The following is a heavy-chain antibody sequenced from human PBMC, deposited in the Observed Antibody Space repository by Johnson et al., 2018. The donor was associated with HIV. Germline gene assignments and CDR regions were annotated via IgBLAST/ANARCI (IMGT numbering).Heavy chain of an antibody. CDR1: GFTFSSYG. J-gene: IGHJ3*02. V-gene: IGHV3-30*02. CDR3: ARAQLLADDAFNN. CDR2: IRYDGSNK. Sequence: QMLLVESGGGVVQPGGSLRLSCAASGFTFSSYGMHWVRQAPGKGLEWVAFIRYDGSNKYYADSVKGRFTISRDNSKNTLYLQMNSLRAEDTAVYYCARAQLLADDAFNNWGQGTMVTVSS. D-gene: IGHD6-6*01.